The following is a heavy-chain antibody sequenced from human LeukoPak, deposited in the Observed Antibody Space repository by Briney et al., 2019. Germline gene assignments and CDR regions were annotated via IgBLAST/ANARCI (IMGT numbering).Heavy chain of an antibody. CDR3: AKTRPPRWLQFLDY. D-gene: IGHD5-24*01. J-gene: IGHJ4*02. V-gene: IGHV3-23*01. Sequence: PGGSPRLSCAASGFTFSSYAMSWVRQAPGKGLEWVSAISGSGGSTYYADSAKGRFTISRDNSKNTLYLQMNSLRAEDTAVYYCAKTRPPRWLQFLDYWGQGTLVTVSS. CDR1: GFTFSSYA. CDR2: ISGSGGST.